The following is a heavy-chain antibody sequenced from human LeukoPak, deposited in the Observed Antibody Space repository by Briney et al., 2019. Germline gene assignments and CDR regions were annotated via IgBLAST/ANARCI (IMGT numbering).Heavy chain of an antibody. CDR2: IYYSGST. V-gene: IGHV4-39*01. D-gene: IGHD3-3*01. CDR3: ARHRSNLRFLEWLIDY. Sequence: SETLSLTCTVSGGSISSSSYYWGWIRQPPGKGLEWIGSIYYSGSTYYNPSLKSRVTISVDTSKNQFSLKLSSVTAADTAVYYCARHRSNLRFLEWLIDYWGQGTLVTVSS. CDR1: GGSISSSSYY. J-gene: IGHJ4*02.